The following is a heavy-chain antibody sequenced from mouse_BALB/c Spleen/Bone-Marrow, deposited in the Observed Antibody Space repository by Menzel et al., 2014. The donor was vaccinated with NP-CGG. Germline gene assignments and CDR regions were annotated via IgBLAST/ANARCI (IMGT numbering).Heavy chain of an antibody. CDR1: GFTFSDYY. D-gene: IGHD1-1*02. Sequence: EVKLMESGGGLMKPGGSLKLPCAASGFTFSDYYMYWVRQTPEKRLEWVATISDGGTYSYYADSVKGRFTISRDNAKSNLYLQMNSLKSEDTAMYYCARDMGDYWGQGTTLTVSS. CDR2: ISDGGTYS. V-gene: IGHV5-4*02. J-gene: IGHJ2*01. CDR3: ARDMGDY.